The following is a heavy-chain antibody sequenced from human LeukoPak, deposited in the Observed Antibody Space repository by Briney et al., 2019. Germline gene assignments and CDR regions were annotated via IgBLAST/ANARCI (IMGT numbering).Heavy chain of an antibody. CDR2: IKGSGSEK. J-gene: IGHJ4*02. CDR3: ARGWGEKGRCRGGTCNNPEFDC. CDR1: GFTFSDYW. V-gene: IGHV3-7*01. D-gene: IGHD2-15*01. Sequence: PGGSLRLSCVVSGFTFSDYWMNWVRQAPGKGLEWVANIKGSGSEKYYLDSVKGRFTISRDNSWNTLYLQMNSLTVEDTAVYYCARGWGEKGRCRGGTCNNPEFDCWGQGALVIVSS.